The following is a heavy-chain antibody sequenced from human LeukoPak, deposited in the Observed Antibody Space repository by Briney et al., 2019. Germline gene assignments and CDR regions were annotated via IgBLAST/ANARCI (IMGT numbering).Heavy chain of an antibody. CDR1: GGSLSAYY. J-gene: IGHJ2*01. CDR3: ARGYGDYINWYFDL. CDR2: INHSGST. Sequence: SETLSLTCAFYGGSLSAYYWGWIRQPPGKGLEWIGEINHSGSTNYNPSLKSRVTISVDTSKNQFSLKLSSVTAADTAVYYCARGYGDYINWYFDLWGRGTLVTVSS. D-gene: IGHD4-17*01. V-gene: IGHV4-34*01.